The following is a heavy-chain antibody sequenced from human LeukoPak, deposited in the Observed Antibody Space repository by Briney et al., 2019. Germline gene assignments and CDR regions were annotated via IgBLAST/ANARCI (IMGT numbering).Heavy chain of an antibody. Sequence: GGSLRLPCAASGFTFSSYAMSWVRQAPGKGLEWVSAISGSGGSTYYADSVKGRFTISRDNSKNTLYLQMNSLRAEDTAVYYCAKDDLMTMMTAAFDCWGQGTLVTVSS. CDR1: GFTFSSYA. J-gene: IGHJ4*02. CDR2: ISGSGGST. CDR3: AKDDLMTMMTAAFDC. D-gene: IGHD3-22*01. V-gene: IGHV3-23*01.